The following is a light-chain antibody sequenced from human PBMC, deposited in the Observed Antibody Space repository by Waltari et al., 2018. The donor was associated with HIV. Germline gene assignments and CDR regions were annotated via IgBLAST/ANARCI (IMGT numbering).Light chain of an antibody. Sequence: QSALTQPASVSGSPGQSITISCTVTSSDVGAYKYVSWYQQHPDKVPKLIIYEVINRPSGVSNRFSGSKSGNTASLTISGLQTEDEADYYCSSYTSAETVVFGVGTRVTVL. CDR3: SSYTSAETVV. CDR1: SSDVGAYKY. J-gene: IGLJ1*01. V-gene: IGLV2-14*01. CDR2: EVI.